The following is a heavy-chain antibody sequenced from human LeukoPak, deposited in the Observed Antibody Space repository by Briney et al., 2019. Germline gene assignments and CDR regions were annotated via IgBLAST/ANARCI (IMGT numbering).Heavy chain of an antibody. CDR2: INHSGST. J-gene: IGHJ5*02. D-gene: IGHD2-2*01. CDR3: ARVEGYCSSTSCYEGSSWFDP. CDR1: GGSFSGYY. V-gene: IGHV4-34*01. Sequence: SETLSLTCAVYGGSFSGYYWSWIRQPPGKGLEWIGEINHSGSTNYNPSLKSRVTISVDTSKSQFSLKLSSVTAADTAVYYCARVEGYCSSTSCYEGSSWFDPWGQGTLVTVSS.